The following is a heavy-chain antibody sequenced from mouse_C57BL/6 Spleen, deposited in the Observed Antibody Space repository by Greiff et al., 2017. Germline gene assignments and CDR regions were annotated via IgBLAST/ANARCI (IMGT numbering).Heavy chain of an antibody. CDR1: GYNFTSYW. Sequence: QVQLQQPGAELVRPGTSVKLSCKASGYNFTSYWMHWVKQRPGQGLEWIGVIDPSDSDTKYNQKFKGKATLTVDTSSSTAYMQLSSLTSEDSAVYDCAIIYYSNYDGGYFDVWGTGTTVTVSS. J-gene: IGHJ1*03. D-gene: IGHD2-5*01. CDR3: AIIYYSNYDGGYFDV. V-gene: IGHV1-59*01. CDR2: IDPSDSDT.